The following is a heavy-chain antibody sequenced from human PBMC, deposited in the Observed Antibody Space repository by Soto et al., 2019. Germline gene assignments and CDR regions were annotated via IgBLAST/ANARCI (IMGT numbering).Heavy chain of an antibody. J-gene: IGHJ4*02. Sequence: TXESLSLPCTVSGDSISSASYFWGWIRQPPGKVLEWIGSVYFVGNSYYNPSLKSRVSISVDASKNQFSLRLSSMTAADTGVYYCVRFYGHYANGVKRRYFDVWGQGTLVTVSS. D-gene: IGHD4-17*01. CDR1: GDSISSASYF. CDR3: VRFYGHYANGVKRRYFDV. V-gene: IGHV4-39*01. CDR2: VYFVGNS.